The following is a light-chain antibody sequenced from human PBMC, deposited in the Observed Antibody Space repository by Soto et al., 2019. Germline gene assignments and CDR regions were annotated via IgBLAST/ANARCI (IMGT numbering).Light chain of an antibody. Sequence: QPVLTQPPSVSGAPGQRVTISYTGSRSNIGAGHDVHWYQQVPGTAPKLLIYGHSKRPSGVSDRFSGSTSGYSASLVITGLQAEDEADYYCQSYDSSLRVFGGGTKLTVL. CDR1: RSNIGAGHD. CDR2: GHS. J-gene: IGLJ2*01. V-gene: IGLV1-40*01. CDR3: QSYDSSLRV.